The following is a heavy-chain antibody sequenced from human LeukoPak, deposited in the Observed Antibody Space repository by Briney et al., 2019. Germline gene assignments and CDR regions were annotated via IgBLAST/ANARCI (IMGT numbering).Heavy chain of an antibody. CDR3: ASFSWGSGSYNQEAIWSWFDP. Sequence: SSETLSLTCAVYGGSFSGYYWSWIRQPPGKGLEWIGEINHSGSTIYNPSLKSRVTISVDTSKNQFSLKLSSVTAADTAVYYCASFSWGSGSYNQEAIWSWFDPWGQGTLVTVSS. CDR2: INHSGST. J-gene: IGHJ5*02. V-gene: IGHV4-34*01. D-gene: IGHD3-10*01. CDR1: GGSFSGYY.